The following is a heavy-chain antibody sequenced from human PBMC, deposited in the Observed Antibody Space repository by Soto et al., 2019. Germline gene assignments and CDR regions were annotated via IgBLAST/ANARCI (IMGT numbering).Heavy chain of an antibody. V-gene: IGHV1-18*01. CDR2: ISAYNGNT. Sequence: GASVKVSCKASGYTFTSYGISWVRQAPGQGLDWMGWISAYNGNTNYAQKLQGRVTMTTDTSTSTAYMELRSLRSDDTAVYYCASNFWSGYSRPYYYYGMDVWGQGTTVTVSS. CDR1: GYTFTSYG. D-gene: IGHD3-3*01. CDR3: ASNFWSGYSRPYYYYGMDV. J-gene: IGHJ6*02.